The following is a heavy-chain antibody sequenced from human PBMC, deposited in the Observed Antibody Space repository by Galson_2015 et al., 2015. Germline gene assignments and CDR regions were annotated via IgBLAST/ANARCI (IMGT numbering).Heavy chain of an antibody. CDR3: ARDPQDNSGWSCYFDY. Sequence: SLRLSCAASGFTFSAYAMHWVRQAPGKGLEWVAVISYDGSKNYYADSVKGRFTISRDNSKNTLYLQMNSLRAEDTAVYYCARDPQDNSGWSCYFDYWGQGTLVTVSS. CDR1: GFTFSAYA. CDR2: ISYDGSKN. D-gene: IGHD6-19*01. J-gene: IGHJ4*02. V-gene: IGHV3-30-3*01.